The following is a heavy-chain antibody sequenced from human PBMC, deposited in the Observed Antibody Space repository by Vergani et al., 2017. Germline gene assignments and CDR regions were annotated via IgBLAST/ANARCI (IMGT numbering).Heavy chain of an antibody. D-gene: IGHD3-9*01. CDR3: ARGRLYYDILTGSPSFDYYYYMDG. CDR2: INHSGST. J-gene: IGHJ6*03. Sequence: QVQLQQWGAGLLKPSETLSLTCAVYGGSFSGYYWSWIRQPPGKGLEWIGEINHSGSTNYNPSLKSPVTISVDTSKNQFSLKLSSVTAADTAVYYCARGRLYYDILTGSPSFDYYYYMDGWGKGTTVTVSS. V-gene: IGHV4-34*01. CDR1: GGSFSGYY.